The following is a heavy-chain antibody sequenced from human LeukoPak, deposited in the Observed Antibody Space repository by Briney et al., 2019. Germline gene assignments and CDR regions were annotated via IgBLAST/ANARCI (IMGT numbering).Heavy chain of an antibody. D-gene: IGHD3-3*01. CDR1: GYTFTSYG. CDR3: ARGIDFGVVSPTLDYHGMDV. CDR2: ISAYNGNT. Sequence: ASVKVSCKASGYTFTSYGISWVRQAPGQGLEWMGWISAYNGNTNYAHKIQARVTMTTDTSTSTAYMELRNLRSDDTAVYYCARGIDFGVVSPTLDYHGMDVWGQGTTVTVSS. J-gene: IGHJ6*02. V-gene: IGHV1-18*01.